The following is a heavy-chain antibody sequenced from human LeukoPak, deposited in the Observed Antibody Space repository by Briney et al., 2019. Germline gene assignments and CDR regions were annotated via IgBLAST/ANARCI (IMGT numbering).Heavy chain of an antibody. Sequence: GGSLRLSCAASGFIFSDYYVTWIRQAPGKGLEGVSYVTSSGGHMYYADSAKGRFTISRDNAKNSLDLQMNSLRAEDTAVYYCAELGITMIGGVWGKGTTVTISS. CDR3: AELGITMIGGV. CDR2: VTSSGGHM. D-gene: IGHD3-10*02. J-gene: IGHJ6*04. V-gene: IGHV3-11*04. CDR1: GFIFSDYY.